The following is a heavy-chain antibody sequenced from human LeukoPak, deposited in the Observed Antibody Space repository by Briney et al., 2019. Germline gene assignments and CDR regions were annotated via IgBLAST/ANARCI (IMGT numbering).Heavy chain of an antibody. V-gene: IGHV4-38-2*01. Sequence: SETLSLTCAVSGYSISSGYYWGWIRQPPGKGLEWIGSIYHSGNTYYNPSLKSRVTISVDTSKNQFSLKPSSVTAADTAVYYCARHHLTVPFDYWGQGTLVTVSS. CDR3: ARHHLTVPFDY. J-gene: IGHJ4*02. CDR2: IYHSGNT. CDR1: GYSISSGYY. D-gene: IGHD3-9*01.